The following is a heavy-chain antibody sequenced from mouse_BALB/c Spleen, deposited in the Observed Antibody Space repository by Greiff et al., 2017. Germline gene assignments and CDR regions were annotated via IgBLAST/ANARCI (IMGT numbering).Heavy chain of an antibody. D-gene: IGHD2-14*01. CDR3: ARHGNRYDAMDY. Sequence: EVQGVESGGDLVKPGGSLKLSCAASGFTFSSYGMSWVRQTPDKRLEWVATISSGGSYTYYPDSVKGRFTISRDNAKNTLYLQMSSLKSEDTAMYYCARHGNRYDAMDYWGQGTSVTVSS. CDR2: ISSGGSYT. V-gene: IGHV5-6*01. J-gene: IGHJ4*01. CDR1: GFTFSSYG.